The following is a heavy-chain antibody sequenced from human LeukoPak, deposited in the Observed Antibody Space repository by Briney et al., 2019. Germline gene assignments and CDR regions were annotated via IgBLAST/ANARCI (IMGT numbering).Heavy chain of an antibody. CDR1: GFTFSSYA. CDR3: SKDHSSGYPYAFGI. J-gene: IGHJ3*02. D-gene: IGHD3-10*01. CDR2: ISGSGGST. V-gene: IGHV3-23*01. Sequence: PGGSLRLSCAASGFTFSSYAMSWVRQAPEKGLEWVSTISGSGGSTYYADSVKGRFTISRDNSKNTLSLQMISLRAEDTALYYCSKDHSSGYPYAFGIWGQGTMVTVSS.